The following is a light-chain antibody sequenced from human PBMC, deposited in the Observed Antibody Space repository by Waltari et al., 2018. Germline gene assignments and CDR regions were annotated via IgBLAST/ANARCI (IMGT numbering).Light chain of an antibody. Sequence: QSVLTQPPPASGTPGQRVTISCSGSSSNIGSHTVNWYQQLPGTAPKLLIYSNNQRPSGVPDRFSGSKSGTSASLAISGLQSEDEADYYCAAWDDSLNGQVFGGGTKLTVL. CDR3: AAWDDSLNGQV. CDR1: SSNIGSHT. V-gene: IGLV1-44*01. J-gene: IGLJ3*02. CDR2: SNN.